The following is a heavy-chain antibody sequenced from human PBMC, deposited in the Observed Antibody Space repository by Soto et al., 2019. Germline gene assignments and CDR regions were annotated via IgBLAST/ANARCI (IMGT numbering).Heavy chain of an antibody. CDR3: AKLDYDYVWGSYRNDAFDI. D-gene: IGHD3-16*02. CDR2: ISYDGSNK. J-gene: IGHJ3*02. CDR1: GFTFSSYG. Sequence: GGSLRLSCAASGFTFSSYGMHWVRQAPGKGLEWVAVISYDGSNKYYADSVKGRFTISRDNSKNTLYLQMNSLRAEDTAVYYCAKLDYDYVWGSYRNDAFDIWGQGTMVTVSS. V-gene: IGHV3-30*18.